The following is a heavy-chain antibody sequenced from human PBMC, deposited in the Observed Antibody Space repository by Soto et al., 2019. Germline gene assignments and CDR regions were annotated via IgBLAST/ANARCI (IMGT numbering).Heavy chain of an antibody. V-gene: IGHV3-33*03. CDR2: MWFDGSTT. CDR3: AKNHNYYDRSGHYYGDGGFDY. Sequence: QVHLAESGGGVVQPGRSLRLSCVASGFTFNNFGMHWVRQAPGKGLEWLAVMWFDGSTTYYADSVRGRCTISRDNSKNTLYLEINSLRAEDTAVYYCAKNHNYYDRSGHYYGDGGFDYWGQGTRVTVSS. CDR1: GFTFNNFG. J-gene: IGHJ4*02. D-gene: IGHD3-22*01.